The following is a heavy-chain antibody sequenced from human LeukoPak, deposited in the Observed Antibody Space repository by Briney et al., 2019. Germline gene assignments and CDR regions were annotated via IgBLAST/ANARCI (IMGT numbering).Heavy chain of an antibody. CDR2: INPNSGGT. D-gene: IGHD6-13*01. CDR3: ARAIAAAGDF. V-gene: IGHV1-2*06. J-gene: IGHJ4*02. Sequence: ASVKVSCKASGYTFTGYYMHWVRQAPGQGLEWMGRINPNSGGTNSAQKFQGRVTMTRDTSINTAYMELNRLRSDDTAVYYCARAIAAAGDFWDQGTLVTISS. CDR1: GYTFTGYY.